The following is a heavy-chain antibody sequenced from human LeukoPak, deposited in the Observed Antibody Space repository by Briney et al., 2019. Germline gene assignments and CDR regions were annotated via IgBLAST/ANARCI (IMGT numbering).Heavy chain of an antibody. CDR2: IYTSGST. V-gene: IGHV4-61*02. J-gene: IGHJ4*02. CDR1: GGSISSGSYY. Sequence: SQTLSLTCTVSGGSISSGSYYWSWIRQPAGKGLEWIGRIYTSGSTNYNPSLKSRVTISVDTSKNQFSLKLSSVTAADTAVYYCARAREDAPYFDYWGQGTLVTVSS. D-gene: IGHD1-26*01. CDR3: ARAREDAPYFDY.